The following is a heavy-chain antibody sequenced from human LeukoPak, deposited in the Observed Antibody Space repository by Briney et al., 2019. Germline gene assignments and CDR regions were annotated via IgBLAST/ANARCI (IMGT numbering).Heavy chain of an antibody. CDR3: ARHAGGAVDY. V-gene: IGHV4-59*08. Sequence: SETLSLTCTVSGGSISSYYWSWIRQPPGKGLEWIGYIYYSGSTNYNPSLKSRVTISVDTSKNQFSLKPSSVTAADTAVYYCARHAGGAVDYWGQGTLVTVSS. CDR2: IYYSGST. CDR1: GGSISSYY. D-gene: IGHD2-21*01. J-gene: IGHJ4*02.